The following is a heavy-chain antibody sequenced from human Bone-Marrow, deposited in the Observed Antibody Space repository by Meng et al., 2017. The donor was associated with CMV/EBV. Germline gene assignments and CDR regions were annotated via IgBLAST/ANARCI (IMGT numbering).Heavy chain of an antibody. V-gene: IGHV3-7*01. Sequence: GESLKISCAASGFNSSTYWMSWVRQAPGKGTEWVANINQDGRAKYHVGSLQGRFTISRDNAKNSLYLQMNSLRAEDTAGYYCATLSTGVPWFDPWGQGTLVTVSS. CDR2: INQDGRAK. D-gene: IGHD3-10*01. CDR3: ATLSTGVPWFDP. J-gene: IGHJ5*02. CDR1: GFNSSTYW.